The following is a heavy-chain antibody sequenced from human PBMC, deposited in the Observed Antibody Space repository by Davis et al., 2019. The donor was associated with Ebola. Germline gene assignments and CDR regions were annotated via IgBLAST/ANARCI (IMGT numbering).Heavy chain of an antibody. D-gene: IGHD3-10*02. J-gene: IGHJ4*02. Sequence: MPGGSLRLSCTVSGGSITSSSYYWGWIRQPPGKGLEWIGSIYYSGSTYYNPSLKSRVTISVDTSENQFSLKLSSVTAADTAMYYCARRSSAYYYVNYWGRGTLVTVSS. CDR1: GGSITSSSYY. V-gene: IGHV4-39*07. CDR2: IYYSGST. CDR3: ARRSSAYYYVNY.